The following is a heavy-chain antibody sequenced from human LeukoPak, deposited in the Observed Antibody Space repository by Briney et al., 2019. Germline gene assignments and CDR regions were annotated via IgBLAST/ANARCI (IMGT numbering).Heavy chain of an antibody. CDR1: GFTFSSYS. CDR2: ISITSTTI. CDR3: ARDHGWAFDI. Sequence: GGSLRLSCAGSGFTFSSYSVNWVRRAPGKGLEWISYISITSTTIYYADSVKGRFTSSRDNAKNSLYLQMNSLRDEDTAVYYCARDHGWAFDIWGQGTLVTVSS. V-gene: IGHV3-48*02. D-gene: IGHD2-15*01. J-gene: IGHJ3*02.